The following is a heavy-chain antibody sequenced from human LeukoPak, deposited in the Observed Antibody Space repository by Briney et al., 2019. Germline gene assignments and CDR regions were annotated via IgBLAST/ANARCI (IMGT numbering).Heavy chain of an antibody. CDR3: VREASGGTKGVSGTFDI. J-gene: IGHJ3*02. CDR1: GFIFSSYG. Sequence: GGSLRLSCAASGFIFSSYGMHWVRQAPGKGLEWVAFIRYDGSNKYYADSVKGRFTISRDNAKNSLYLQMNSLRAEDTAVYHCVREASGGTKGVSGTFDIWGQGTLVTVSS. D-gene: IGHD6-13*01. V-gene: IGHV3-30*02. CDR2: IRYDGSNK.